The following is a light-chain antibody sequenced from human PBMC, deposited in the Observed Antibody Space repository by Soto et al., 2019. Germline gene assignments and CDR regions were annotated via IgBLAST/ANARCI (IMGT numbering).Light chain of an antibody. Sequence: QSVLTQPPSASGTPGQRVTISCSGRSSNIGSNTVNWYQQLPGTAPKLLIYSNNQRPSGVPDRFSGSKSATSASLAISGLQSEDEADYYCTTWDDSLNGVIFGGGTKLTVL. J-gene: IGLJ2*01. V-gene: IGLV1-44*01. CDR2: SNN. CDR1: SSNIGSNT. CDR3: TTWDDSLNGVI.